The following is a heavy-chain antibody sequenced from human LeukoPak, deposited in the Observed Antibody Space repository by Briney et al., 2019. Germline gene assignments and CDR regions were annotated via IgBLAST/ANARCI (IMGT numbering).Heavy chain of an antibody. J-gene: IGHJ4*02. CDR1: VGTFSSYA. CDR3: ARGIVLGNYYYDSSGQTSLDY. CDR2: IIPIFGTA. Sequence: SVKVSCKASVGTFSSYAISWVRQAPGQGLEWRGGIIPIFGTASDAQKCQGRVTITTDESTSTAYMELSSLTPEDTAVYYCARGIVLGNYYYDSSGQTSLDYWGQGTLVTVSS. V-gene: IGHV1-69*05. D-gene: IGHD3-22*01.